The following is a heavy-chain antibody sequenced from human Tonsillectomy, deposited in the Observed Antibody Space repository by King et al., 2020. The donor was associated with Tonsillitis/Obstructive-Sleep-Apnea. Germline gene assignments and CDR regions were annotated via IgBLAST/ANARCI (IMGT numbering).Heavy chain of an antibody. V-gene: IGHV3-48*02. Sequence: VQLVESGGGLVQPGGSLRLSCAASGFSFSTYRMNWVRQAPGKGLEWVSYITISCSTIYADSVKGRFTISRDNAKNSLYLQMNSLRDDETAVYYCSRDQSWSFDYWGQGALVTVSS. J-gene: IGHJ4*02. CDR3: SRDQSWSFDY. CDR1: GFSFSTYR. CDR2: ITISCSTI.